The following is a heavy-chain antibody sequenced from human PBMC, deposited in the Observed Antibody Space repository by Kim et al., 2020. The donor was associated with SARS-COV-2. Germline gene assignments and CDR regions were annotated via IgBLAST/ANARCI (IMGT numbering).Heavy chain of an antibody. CDR3: ARHTFSHGMVANWFDP. V-gene: IGHV5-10-1*01. Sequence: GESLKISCKGSGYSFTSYWISWVRQMPGKGLEWMGRIDPSDSYTNYSPSFQGHVTISSDKSISTAYLQWSSLKASDTAMYYCARHTFSHGMVANWFDPWGQGTLVTVSS. CDR2: IDPSDSYT. D-gene: IGHD2-15*01. CDR1: GYSFTSYW. J-gene: IGHJ5*02.